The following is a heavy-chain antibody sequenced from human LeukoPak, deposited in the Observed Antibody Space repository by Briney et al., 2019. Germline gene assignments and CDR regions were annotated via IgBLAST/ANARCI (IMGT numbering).Heavy chain of an antibody. V-gene: IGHV1-2*02. CDR2: INPNSGGT. J-gene: IGHJ4*02. Sequence: ASVKVSCKASGYTFTGYYMHWVRQAPGQGLEWMGWINPNSGGTNYAQTFQGRVTMTRDTSISTAYMELSRLRSDDTAVYYCARGEHYYYDSSGYSDYWGQGTLVTVSS. CDR3: ARGEHYYYDSSGYSDY. CDR1: GYTFTGYY. D-gene: IGHD3-22*01.